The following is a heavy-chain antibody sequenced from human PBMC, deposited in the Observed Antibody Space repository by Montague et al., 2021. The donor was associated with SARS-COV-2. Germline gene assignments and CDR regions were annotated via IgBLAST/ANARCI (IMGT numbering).Heavy chain of an antibody. Sequence: SETLSLTCVVYDVSLSTSTWWSWVRQSPGKGLERVGEIYLSGFTQYNPSVKSRVSISLDDSRSQFSLRLTSVTAAATAVYFCARGGLGNRGFDYWGQGTLVTVSS. CDR1: DVSLSTSTW. CDR2: IYLSGFT. V-gene: IGHV4-4*02. CDR3: ARGGLGNRGFDY. J-gene: IGHJ4*02. D-gene: IGHD3/OR15-3a*01.